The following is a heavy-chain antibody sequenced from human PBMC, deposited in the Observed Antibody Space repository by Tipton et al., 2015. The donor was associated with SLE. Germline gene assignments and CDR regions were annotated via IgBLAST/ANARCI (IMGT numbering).Heavy chain of an antibody. CDR2: IYYSGST. D-gene: IGHD6-13*01. V-gene: IGHV4-59*01. CDR1: GGSISSYY. Sequence: TLSLTCTVSGGSISSYYWSWIRQPPGKGLEWIGYIYYSGSTNYNPSLKSRVTISVDTSKNQFSLKLSSVTAADTAVYYCARDGIAAAGTAFDIWGQGTMVTFSS. J-gene: IGHJ3*02. CDR3: ARDGIAAAGTAFDI.